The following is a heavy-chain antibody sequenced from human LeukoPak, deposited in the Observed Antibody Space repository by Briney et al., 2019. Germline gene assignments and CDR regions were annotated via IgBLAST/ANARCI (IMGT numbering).Heavy chain of an antibody. CDR1: RFTFSSYG. CDR2: IRQEGRDT. V-gene: IGHV3-30*02. CDR3: ARDFNWGFDY. Sequence: GGSLRLSCAASRFTFSSYGIHWVRQAPGKGLEWVAYIRQEGRDTYYADSVKGRFSISRDDSKYTVNLEMNSLRTEDIAVYYCARDFNWGFDYWGQGTLVSVSS. J-gene: IGHJ4*02. D-gene: IGHD7-27*01.